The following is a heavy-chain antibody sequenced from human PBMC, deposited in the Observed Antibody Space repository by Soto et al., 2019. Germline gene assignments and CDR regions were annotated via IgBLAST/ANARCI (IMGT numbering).Heavy chain of an antibody. Sequence: GSLRLSCAASGFTFSSYSMNWVRQAPGKGLEWVSYISSSSSTIYYADSVKGRFTISRDNAKNSLYLQMNSLRAEDTAVYYCARGGLRYCSSTSCFFIDYWGQGTLVTVSS. D-gene: IGHD2-2*01. CDR2: ISSSSSTI. CDR3: ARGGLRYCSSTSCFFIDY. V-gene: IGHV3-48*01. J-gene: IGHJ4*02. CDR1: GFTFSSYS.